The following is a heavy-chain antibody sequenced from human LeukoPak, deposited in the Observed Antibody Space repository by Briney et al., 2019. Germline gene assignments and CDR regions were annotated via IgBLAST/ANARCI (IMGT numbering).Heavy chain of an antibody. V-gene: IGHV3-30-3*01. CDR3: ARALDY. CDR1: GYTFTSYA. Sequence: SCKASGYTFTSYAMHWVRQAPGKGLEWVAVISYDGSNKYYADSVKGRFTISRDNSKNTLYLQMNSLRAEDTAVYYCARALDYWGQGTLVTVSS. CDR2: ISYDGSNK. J-gene: IGHJ4*02.